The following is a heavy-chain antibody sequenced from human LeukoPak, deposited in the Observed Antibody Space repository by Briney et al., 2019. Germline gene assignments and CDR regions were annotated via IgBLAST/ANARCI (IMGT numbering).Heavy chain of an antibody. CDR3: ARVRSRVRGAFDI. CDR1: GYTFTSYY. D-gene: IGHD3-10*01. CDR2: INPSGGST. J-gene: IGHJ3*02. V-gene: IGHV1-46*01. Sequence: GASVKVSCKASGYTFTSYYMHWVRQAPGQGLEWMGIINPSGGSTSYAQKFQGRVTMTRDTSTSTVYMELSSLRSEDTAVYYCARVRSRVRGAFDIWGQGTMVTVS.